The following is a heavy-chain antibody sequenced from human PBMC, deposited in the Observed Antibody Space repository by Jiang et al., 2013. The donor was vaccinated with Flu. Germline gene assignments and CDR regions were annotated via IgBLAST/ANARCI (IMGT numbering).Heavy chain of an antibody. Sequence: LSCAASGFTFSSYWMSWVRQAPGKGLEWVANIKQDGSEKYYVDSVKGRFTISRDNAKNSLYLQMNSLRAEDTAVYYCAREGSSWYLYYYYYGMDVWGQGTTVTVSS. V-gene: IGHV3-7*01. D-gene: IGHD6-13*01. CDR3: AREGSSWYLYYYYYGMDV. CDR2: IKQDGSEK. J-gene: IGHJ6*02. CDR1: GFTFSSYW.